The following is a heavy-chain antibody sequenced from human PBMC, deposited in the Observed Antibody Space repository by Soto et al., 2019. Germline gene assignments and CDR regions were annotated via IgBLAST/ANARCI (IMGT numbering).Heavy chain of an antibody. CDR3: AKDANGYFDH. CDR2: ISYDGSKK. V-gene: IGHV3-30*18. D-gene: IGHD2-8*01. Sequence: QVQLVGSGGGVVQPGRSLRLSCAASGFTFSSYGMHWVRQAPGKGLEWVAVISYDGSKKYYADSVKGRFTISRDNSKNTLYLQMNSLRAEDTAVYYCAKDANGYFDHWGQGTLVTVSS. CDR1: GFTFSSYG. J-gene: IGHJ4*02.